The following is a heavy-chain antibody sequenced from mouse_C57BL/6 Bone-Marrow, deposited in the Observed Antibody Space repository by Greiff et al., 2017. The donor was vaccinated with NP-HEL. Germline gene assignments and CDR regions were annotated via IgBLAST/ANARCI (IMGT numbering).Heavy chain of an antibody. CDR3: TTGTGTWYFDY. J-gene: IGHJ2*01. CDR1: GFNIKDDY. Sequence: VQLQLSGAELVRPGASAKLSCTASGFNIKDDYMHWVKQRPEQGLVWIGWFDPENGDTEYASKFQGKATITADTSSNTAYLQLSRLTYEDTAVYCCTTGTGTWYFDYWGQGTTLSVSS. D-gene: IGHD4-1*01. CDR2: FDPENGDT. V-gene: IGHV14-4*01.